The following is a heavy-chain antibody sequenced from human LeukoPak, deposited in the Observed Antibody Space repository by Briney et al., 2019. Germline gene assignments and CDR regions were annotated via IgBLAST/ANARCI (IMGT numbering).Heavy chain of an antibody. V-gene: IGHV3-9*01. D-gene: IGHD2-2*01. J-gene: IGHJ4*02. CDR1: VFTLDDFG. Sequence: GGSLRLSRGSSVFTLDDFGMHWAPQGSGRGREWVSGICWNSGTIGYADSAKGRFTISRDNAKNSLYLQMKSLRAEDTALYYCVEDLGSSIRIPALDYWGQGALVTVSS. CDR3: VEDLGSSIRIPALDY. CDR2: ICWNSGTI.